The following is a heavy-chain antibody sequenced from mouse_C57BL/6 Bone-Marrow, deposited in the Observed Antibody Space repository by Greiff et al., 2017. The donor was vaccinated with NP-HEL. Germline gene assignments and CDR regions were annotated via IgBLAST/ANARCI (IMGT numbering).Heavy chain of an antibody. Sequence: EVQGVESGGDLVKPGGSLQLSCAASGFTFSSYGMSWVRQTPDKRLEWVATISSGGSYTYYPASVKGRFTLSRANAKNTLYLQMSSLKSEDTAMYYCARQGRIDYWGQGTTLTVSS. D-gene: IGHD1-1*01. J-gene: IGHJ2*01. V-gene: IGHV5-6*01. CDR1: GFTFSSYG. CDR2: ISSGGSYT. CDR3: ARQGRIDY.